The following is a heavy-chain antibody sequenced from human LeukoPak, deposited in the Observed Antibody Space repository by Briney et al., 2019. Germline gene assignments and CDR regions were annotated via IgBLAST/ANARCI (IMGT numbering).Heavy chain of an antibody. Sequence: ASVKVSCKASGYTFTGYYMHWVRQAPGQGFEWMGWINPNSGGTNYAQKFQGRVTMTRDTSISTAYMELSRLRSDDTAVYYCARTRRAAAGTSGFDYWGQGTLVTVSS. V-gene: IGHV1-2*02. D-gene: IGHD6-13*01. CDR1: GYTFTGYY. J-gene: IGHJ4*02. CDR3: ARTRRAAAGTSGFDY. CDR2: INPNSGGT.